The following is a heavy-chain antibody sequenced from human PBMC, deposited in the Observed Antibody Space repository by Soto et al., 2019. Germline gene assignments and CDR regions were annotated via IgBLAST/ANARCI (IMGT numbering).Heavy chain of an antibody. V-gene: IGHV4-39*01. Sequence: SETLSLTCTVSGDSINSPIYYWGWIRQPPGKGLEWIGSIYYSGTAYYNPSLKSRVTISIDSSKNQFSLTLPSVTAADTAVYYCTRSTATVYYWFDPWGQGTLVTVSS. J-gene: IGHJ5*02. CDR2: IYYSGTA. CDR3: TRSTATVYYWFDP. D-gene: IGHD5-18*01. CDR1: GDSINSPIYY.